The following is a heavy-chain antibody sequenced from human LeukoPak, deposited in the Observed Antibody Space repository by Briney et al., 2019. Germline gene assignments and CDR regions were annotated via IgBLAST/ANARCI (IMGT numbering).Heavy chain of an antibody. CDR1: GGSISSYY. CDR2: IYHSGST. D-gene: IGHD3-16*01. V-gene: IGHV4-38-2*02. CDR3: ARGYVQDAFDI. J-gene: IGHJ3*02. Sequence: SETPSLTCTVSGGSISSYYWSWIRQPPGKGLEWIGSIYHSGSTYYNPSLKSRVTISVDTSKNQFSLKLSSVTAADTAVYYCARGYVQDAFDIWGQGTMVTVSS.